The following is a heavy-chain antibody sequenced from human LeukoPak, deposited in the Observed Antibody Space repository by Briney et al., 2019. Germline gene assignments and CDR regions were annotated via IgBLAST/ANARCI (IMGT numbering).Heavy chain of an antibody. CDR2: MNPNSDNT. CDR3: ARVTMVRGVHGYYFDY. V-gene: IGHV1-8*01. D-gene: IGHD3-10*01. Sequence: GASVKVSCKASGYTFTSYDINWVRQATGQGLEWMGWMNPNSDNTGYAQKFQGRVTMTRNTSISTAYMELSSLRSEDTAVYYCARVTMVRGVHGYYFDYWGQGTLVTVSS. J-gene: IGHJ4*02. CDR1: GYTFTSYD.